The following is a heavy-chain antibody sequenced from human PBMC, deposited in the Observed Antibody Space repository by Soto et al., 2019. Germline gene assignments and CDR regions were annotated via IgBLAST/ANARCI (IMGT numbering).Heavy chain of an antibody. V-gene: IGHV1-2*02. CDR3: ARDPTPRSSSGGYV. D-gene: IGHD6-19*01. CDR2: INPNTGGT. J-gene: IGHJ4*02. Sequence: GGSVKVSCKASGYTLTAYYMHWVRQAPGQGLEWMGWINPNTGGTNYAQKFQGRVTMTRDTSISTAFMELNSLRFDDTAIYYCARDPTPRSSSGGYVWGQGTLVTVSS. CDR1: GYTLTAYY.